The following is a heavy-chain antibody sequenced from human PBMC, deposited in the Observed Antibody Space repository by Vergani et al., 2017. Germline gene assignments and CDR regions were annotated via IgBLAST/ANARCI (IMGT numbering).Heavy chain of an antibody. J-gene: IGHJ5*02. CDR2: IYNSGST. V-gene: IGHV4-61*02. Sequence: QVKLQESGPGLLKPSQTLSLTCTVSVESIRSGSHYWSWIRQPAGKGLEWIGRIYNSGSTNYNPSLKSRVTISVDTSKNQFSLKLSSVTAADTAVYYGASSASFRDGYNNGVNWFDPWGQGTVVTVSS. CDR1: VESIRSGSHY. CDR3: ASSASFRDGYNNGVNWFDP. D-gene: IGHD5-24*01.